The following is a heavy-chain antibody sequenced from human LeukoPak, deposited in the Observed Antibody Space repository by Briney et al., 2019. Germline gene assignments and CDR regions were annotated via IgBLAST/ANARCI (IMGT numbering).Heavy chain of an antibody. CDR1: GLTFSSYW. D-gene: IGHD3-16*01. V-gene: IGHV3-7*04. CDR3: ARWGEGFDC. Sequence: GGSLRLSCAASGLTFSSYWMGWVRQAPGKGLEWVANIKQAGNDKYYVDSVKGRFTISRDNAKNSLYLQMNSLRAEDTAVYYCARWGEGFDCWGQGSLVTVSS. J-gene: IGHJ4*02. CDR2: IKQAGNDK.